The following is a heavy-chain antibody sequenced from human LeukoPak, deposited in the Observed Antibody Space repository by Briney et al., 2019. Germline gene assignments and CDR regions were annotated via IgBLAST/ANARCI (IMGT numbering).Heavy chain of an antibody. CDR1: AYTFTSSG. CDR2: TSPYKGKI. J-gene: IGHJ5*02. Sequence: SSVKGCCTASAYTFTSSGTRWVRRAPGQGLEWRGWTSPYKGKIHYAQNFQGRVTMTTATYTNIVYMELRKLRSDDTAVYSCARDGTSYIVGTTIPWFDPWGQGTLVSVSS. D-gene: IGHD1-1*01. V-gene: IGHV1-18*01. CDR3: ARDGTSYIVGTTIPWFDP.